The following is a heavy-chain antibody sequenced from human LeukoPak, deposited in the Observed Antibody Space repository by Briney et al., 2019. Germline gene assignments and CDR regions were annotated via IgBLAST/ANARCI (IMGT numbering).Heavy chain of an antibody. CDR1: GFTVRYAL. V-gene: IGHV3-15*01. CDR3: ATHLGAYGSGTFFAFDI. J-gene: IGHJ3*02. D-gene: IGHD3-10*01. CDR2: VKSKTDGGTT. Sequence: GGSLRLSCAASGFTVRYALMNLVRQAPGKGLGWVGRVKSKTDGGTTDSAAPVKGRFTISRDDSEHTLYLQMNSLKTEVTAVYYCATHLGAYGSGTFFAFDIWGQGTMVTVSS.